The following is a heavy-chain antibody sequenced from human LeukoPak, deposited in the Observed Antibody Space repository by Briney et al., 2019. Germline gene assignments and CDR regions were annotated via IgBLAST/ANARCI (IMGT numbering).Heavy chain of an antibody. D-gene: IGHD2/OR15-2a*01. CDR2: INHSGST. V-gene: IGHV4-34*01. Sequence: PSETLSLTCAVYGGSFSGYYWSWIRQPPGKGLEWIGKINHSGSTNYNPSLKSRVTISVDTSKNQFSLKVSSVTVADTAVYYCARDKIGGINFDYWGQGTLITVSA. J-gene: IGHJ4*02. CDR3: ARDKIGGINFDY. CDR1: GGSFSGYY.